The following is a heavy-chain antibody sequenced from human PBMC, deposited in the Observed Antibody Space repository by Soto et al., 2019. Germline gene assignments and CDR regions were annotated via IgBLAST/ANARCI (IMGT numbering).Heavy chain of an antibody. CDR2: IYYSGST. Sequence: SETLSLTCTVSGGSISSSSYYWGWIRQPPGKGLEWIGSIYYSGSTYYNPSLKSRVTISVDTSKNQFSLKLSSVTAADTAVYYCARHASWTRWQLGLFDYWGQGTLVTVSS. V-gene: IGHV4-39*01. CDR1: GGSISSSSYY. J-gene: IGHJ4*02. CDR3: ARHASWTRWQLGLFDY. D-gene: IGHD2-15*01.